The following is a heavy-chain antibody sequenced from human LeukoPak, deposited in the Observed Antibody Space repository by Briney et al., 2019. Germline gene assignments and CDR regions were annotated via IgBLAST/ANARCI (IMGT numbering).Heavy chain of an antibody. CDR3: AREDIVATSTFDY. Sequence: ASVKVSCKASEYTFTGYFIHWVRQAPGQGLEWMGWISAYNGNTNYAQKLQGRVTMTTDTSTSTAYMELRSLRSDDTAVYYCAREDIVATSTFDYWGQGTLVTVSS. V-gene: IGHV1-18*04. CDR1: EYTFTGYF. CDR2: ISAYNGNT. J-gene: IGHJ4*02. D-gene: IGHD5-12*01.